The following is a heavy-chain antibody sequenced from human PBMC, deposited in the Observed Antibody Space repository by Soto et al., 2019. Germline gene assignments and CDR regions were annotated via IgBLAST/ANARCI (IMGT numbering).Heavy chain of an antibody. D-gene: IGHD6-13*01. CDR2: IYAGGST. CDR3: ARGTWGISWPNFFDY. J-gene: IGHJ4*02. Sequence: EVQLVESGGGLIQPGGSLRLSRTAPGFSVTSNYMSWVRQAPGKGLEWVSLIYAGGSTSYADSVKGRFTASRDNSNNTLFLQMNSLRAEDTAVYYCARGTWGISWPNFFDYWGRGVLVTVSS. CDR1: GFSVTSNY. V-gene: IGHV3-53*01.